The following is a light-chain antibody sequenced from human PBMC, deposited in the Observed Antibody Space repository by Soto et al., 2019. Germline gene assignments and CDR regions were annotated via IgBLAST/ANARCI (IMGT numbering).Light chain of an antibody. CDR3: SSYSTGGSYV. CDR1: SSDVGGYNS. Sequence: QSALTQPASVPGSPGQSIAISCTGTSSDVGGYNSASWYQQHPGKAPKLLIYDVSNRPSGVSNRFSGSKSGNTASLTISGLQAEDEADYYCSSYSTGGSYVFGTGTKVTVL. CDR2: DVS. J-gene: IGLJ1*01. V-gene: IGLV2-14*03.